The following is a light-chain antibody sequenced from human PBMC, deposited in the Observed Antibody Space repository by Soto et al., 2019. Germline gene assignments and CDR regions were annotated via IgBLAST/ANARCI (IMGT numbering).Light chain of an antibody. J-gene: IGKJ1*01. CDR1: QTISTL. V-gene: IGKV1-5*01. CDR2: DAS. Sequence: DIQMSQSPSTLSASVGDRVTITCRASQTISTLLAWYQRKPGKAPKLLIYDASSLESGVPPRFSGSGAGTEFTLIISSLQPDDFATYYCREYSSRGFGQGTKVDIK. CDR3: REYSSRG.